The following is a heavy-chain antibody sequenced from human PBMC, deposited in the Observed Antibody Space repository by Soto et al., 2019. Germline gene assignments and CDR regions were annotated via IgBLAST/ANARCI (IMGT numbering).Heavy chain of an antibody. CDR1: GYTFTSYG. V-gene: IGHV1-18*01. D-gene: IGHD1-1*01. CDR3: ARGRYGDH. Sequence: QVHLVQSGAEVKKPGASVKVSCKGSGYTFTSYGITWVRQAPGQGLEWMGWISAHNGNTNYAQKGQGRVTVTRDTSTSTDYMDLRSLRSDDTAVYYCARGRYGDHWGKGALVTVSS. CDR2: ISAHNGNT. J-gene: IGHJ4*02.